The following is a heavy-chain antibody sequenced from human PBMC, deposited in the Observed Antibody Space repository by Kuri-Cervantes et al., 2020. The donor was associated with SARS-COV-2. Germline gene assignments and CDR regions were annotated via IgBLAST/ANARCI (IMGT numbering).Heavy chain of an antibody. Sequence: GEFLKISCAASGFTFSGYAMSWVRQAPGKGLEWVSAISGSGGSTYYADSVKGRFTISRDNSKNSLYLQMNSLRAEDTAVYYCARDRYSSGWNYFDYWGQGTLVTVSS. CDR1: GFTFSGYA. CDR3: ARDRYSSGWNYFDY. V-gene: IGHV3-23*01. J-gene: IGHJ4*02. D-gene: IGHD6-19*01. CDR2: ISGSGGST.